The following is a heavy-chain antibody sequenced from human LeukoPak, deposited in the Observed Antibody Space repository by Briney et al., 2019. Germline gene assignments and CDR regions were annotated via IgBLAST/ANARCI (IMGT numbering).Heavy chain of an antibody. CDR2: ISGSGGNT. V-gene: IGHV3-23*01. Sequence: GGSLRLSCAASGFTFSSYAMSWVRQAPGKGLEWDSAISGSGGNTYYADSVKGRFTISRDNSKNILYLQMNSLRAEDTAVYHCAKGKSILYDPWGQGTLVTVTS. CDR1: GFTFSSYA. CDR3: AKGKSILYDP. J-gene: IGHJ5*02.